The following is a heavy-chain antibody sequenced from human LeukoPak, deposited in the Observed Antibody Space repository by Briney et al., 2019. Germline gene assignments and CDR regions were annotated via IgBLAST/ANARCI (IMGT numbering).Heavy chain of an antibody. V-gene: IGHV1-18*01. D-gene: IGHD3-10*01. J-gene: IGHJ6*02. Sequence: ASVKVSCKASGYTFTSYGISWVRQAPGQGLEWMGWISAYNGNTNYAQKLQGRVTMTTDTSTSTAYMELRSLRSDDTAVYYCASIYYYGSGSYYTDYYYYGMDVWGQGTTVTVSS. CDR1: GYTFTSYG. CDR2: ISAYNGNT. CDR3: ASIYYYGSGSYYTDYYYYGMDV.